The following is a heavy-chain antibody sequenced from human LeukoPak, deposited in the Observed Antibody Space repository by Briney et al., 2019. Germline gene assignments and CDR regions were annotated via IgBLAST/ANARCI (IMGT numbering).Heavy chain of an antibody. J-gene: IGHJ4*02. D-gene: IGHD3-22*01. CDR2: INSDGNIT. CDR3: ARAVNYYDSSGYQY. CDR1: GFTFSSYW. Sequence: GGSLRLSCAASGFTFSSYWMHWVRQAPGKGLVWVSRINSDGNITSYADSVKGRFTISRDNAKNTLYLQMNSLRAEDTAVYYCARAVNYYDSSGYQYWGQGTLVTVSS. V-gene: IGHV3-74*01.